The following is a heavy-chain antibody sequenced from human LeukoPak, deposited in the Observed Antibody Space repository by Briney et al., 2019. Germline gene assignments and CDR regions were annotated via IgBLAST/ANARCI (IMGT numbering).Heavy chain of an antibody. D-gene: IGHD3-22*01. CDR3: ARDRNYYDSSGYHRVDY. J-gene: IGHJ4*02. V-gene: IGHV3-11*04. CDR1: GFTFSDYY. CDR2: ISSSGSTI. Sequence: GGSLRLSCAASGFTFSDYYMSWIRQAPGKGLEWVSYISSSGSTIYYADSVKGRFTISRDNAKNSLYLQMNSLRAEDTAVYYCARDRNYYDSSGYHRVDYWGQGTLVTVSS.